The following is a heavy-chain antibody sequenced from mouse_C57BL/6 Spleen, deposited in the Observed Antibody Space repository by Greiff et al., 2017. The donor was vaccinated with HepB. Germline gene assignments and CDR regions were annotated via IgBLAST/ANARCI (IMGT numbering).Heavy chain of an antibody. CDR3: VRQESTHAMDY. J-gene: IGHJ4*01. V-gene: IGHV10-1*01. D-gene: IGHD2-1*01. CDR1: GFSFNTYA. CDR2: IRSKSNNYAT. Sequence: EVKLMESGGGLVQPKGSLKLSCAASGFSFNTYAMNWVRQAPGKGLEWVARIRSKSNNYATYYADSVKDRFTISRDDSESMLYLQMNNLKTEDTAMYYCVRQESTHAMDYWGQGTSVTVSS.